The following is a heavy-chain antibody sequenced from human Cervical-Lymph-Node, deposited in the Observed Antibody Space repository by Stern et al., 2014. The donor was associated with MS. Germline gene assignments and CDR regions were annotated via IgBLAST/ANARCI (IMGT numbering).Heavy chain of an antibody. J-gene: IGHJ6*02. D-gene: IGHD1-26*01. CDR2: IIPNFGTA. CDR1: GGTFSSYA. CDR3: ARGELKEGLVRGMDV. V-gene: IGHV1-69*01. Sequence: QVQLVESGAEVKKPGSSVKVSCKASGGTFSSYAISWVRQAPGQGIEWMGGIIPNFGTANYAQKFQGGVTITADESTSTAYMELSSLRSEDTAVYYCARGELKEGLVRGMDVWGQGTTVTVSS.